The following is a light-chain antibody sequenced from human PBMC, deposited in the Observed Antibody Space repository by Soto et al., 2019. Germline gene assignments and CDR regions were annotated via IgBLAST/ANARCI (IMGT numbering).Light chain of an antibody. CDR1: SSDVGGYKL. J-gene: IGLJ3*02. CDR3: CSYAGTTTWV. CDR2: EGS. Sequence: QSVLTQPASVSGSPGQSITISCTGTSSDVGGYKLVSWYQQHPGKAPKVLLYEGSERPSGVSDRFSGSKSGNTSSLTISGLQAEEAADYYCCSYAGTTTWVFGGGTKLTVL. V-gene: IGLV2-23*01.